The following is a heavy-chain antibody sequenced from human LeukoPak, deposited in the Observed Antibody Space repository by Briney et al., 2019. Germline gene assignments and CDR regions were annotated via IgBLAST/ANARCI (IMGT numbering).Heavy chain of an antibody. J-gene: IGHJ4*02. V-gene: IGHV3-33*01. CDR3: ARAYYDILTTDS. Sequence: HPGRSLRLSCVASGFTFSNHDMHWVRQAPGKGLEWLAVIWYDGSNENYADSVKGRFTISRDHSKNTVYLQMNSLRAEDTAVYFCARAYYDILTTDSWGQGTLVSVSS. CDR2: IWYDGSNE. CDR1: GFTFSNHD. D-gene: IGHD3-9*01.